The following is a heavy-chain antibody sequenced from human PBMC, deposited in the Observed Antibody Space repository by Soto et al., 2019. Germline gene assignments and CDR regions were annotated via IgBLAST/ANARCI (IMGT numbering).Heavy chain of an antibody. CDR2: ISVSGGST. D-gene: IGHD3-22*01. CDR1: GFTFSSYA. V-gene: IGHV3-23*01. CDR3: AKAAGSDYYPVDY. J-gene: IGHJ4*02. Sequence: EVQLLESGGGLVQPGGSLRLSCAASGFTFSSYAMSWFRQAPGKGLEWVSSISVSGGSTYYADSVKGRFTISRDNSKNTLFLHMNSLRAEATAVYYCAKAAGSDYYPVDYWGQGTLVTVSS.